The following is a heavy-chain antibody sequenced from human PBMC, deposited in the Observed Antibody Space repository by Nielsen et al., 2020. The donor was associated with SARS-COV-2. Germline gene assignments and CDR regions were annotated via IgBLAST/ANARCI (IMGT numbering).Heavy chain of an antibody. CDR2: IKQDGSEK. CDR3: ARGRDGGIYAYLHHMDV. D-gene: IGHD5-24*01. J-gene: IGHJ6*03. CDR1: GFTFSSYW. V-gene: IGHV3-7*01. Sequence: GESLKISCAASGFTFSSYWMSWVRQAPGKGLEWVANIKQDGSEKYYVDSVKGRFTISRDNAKNSLYLQMNSLRAEDTAVYYCARGRDGGIYAYLHHMDVWGEGTAVTVSS.